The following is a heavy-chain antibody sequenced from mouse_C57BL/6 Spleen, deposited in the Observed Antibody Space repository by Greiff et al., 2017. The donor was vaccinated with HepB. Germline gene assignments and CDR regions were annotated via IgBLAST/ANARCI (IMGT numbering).Heavy chain of an antibody. CDR2: IHPNSGST. D-gene: IGHD2-4*01. J-gene: IGHJ2*01. V-gene: IGHV1-64*01. Sequence: QVQLQQPGAELVKPGASVKLSCKASGYTFTSYWMHWVKQRPGQGLEWIGMIHPNSGSTNYNEKFKSKATLTVDKSSSTAYMQLSSLTSEDSAVYYCARSTMIKSTLGYYFDYWGQGTTLTVSS. CDR3: ARSTMIKSTLGYYFDY. CDR1: GYTFTSYW.